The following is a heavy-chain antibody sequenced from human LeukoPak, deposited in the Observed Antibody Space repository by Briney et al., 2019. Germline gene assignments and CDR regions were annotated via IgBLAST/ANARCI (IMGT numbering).Heavy chain of an antibody. CDR3: ARGGVRGYSYGDFDY. V-gene: IGHV4-59*01. D-gene: IGHD5-18*01. CDR1: GGSISSYY. CDR2: IYYSGST. Sequence: NPSETLSLTCTVSGGSISSYYWSWIRQPPGKGLEWIGYIYYSGSTNYNPSLKSRVTISVDTSKNQFSLKLSSVTAADTAVYYCARGGVRGYSYGDFDYWGQGTLVTVSS. J-gene: IGHJ4*02.